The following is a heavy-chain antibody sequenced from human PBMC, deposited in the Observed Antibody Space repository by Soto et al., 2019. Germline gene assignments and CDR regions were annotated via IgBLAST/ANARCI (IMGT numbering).Heavy chain of an antibody. Sequence: SETLSLTCAVSGCSISSGGYSWSWIRQPPGKGLEWIGYIYHSGSTYYNPSLKSRVTISVDRSKNQFSLKLSSVTAAATAVYYCARVPDRWGQGTLVTVSS. V-gene: IGHV4-30-2*01. D-gene: IGHD2-2*01. CDR1: GCSISSGGYS. J-gene: IGHJ5*02. CDR2: IYHSGST. CDR3: ARVPDR.